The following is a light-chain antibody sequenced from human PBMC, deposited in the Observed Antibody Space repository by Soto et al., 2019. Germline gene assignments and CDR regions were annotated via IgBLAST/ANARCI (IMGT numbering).Light chain of an antibody. CDR1: QSVNTW. CDR2: KAS. J-gene: IGKJ2*03. CDR3: QQYNHWYS. V-gene: IGKV1-5*03. Sequence: DIQMTQSPSTLSASFGDTVTITCRASQSVNTWLAWYQRKPGQAPKLLIYKASTLQSGVPSRFSGRGSGTEFTLTINSLQPDDFATYYCQQYNHWYSFGQGTKLEIK.